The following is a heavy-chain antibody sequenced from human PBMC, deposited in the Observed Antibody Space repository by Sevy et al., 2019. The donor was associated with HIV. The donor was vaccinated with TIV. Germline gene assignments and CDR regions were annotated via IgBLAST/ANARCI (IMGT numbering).Heavy chain of an antibody. J-gene: IGHJ3*02. V-gene: IGHV3-15*01. Sequence: GGSLRLSCAASGFTFSNAWMSWVRQAPGKGLEWVGRIKSKTDGGTTDYAAPVKGRFTISRDDSKNTLYLQMNSLKTEDTAVYYCTTETKGPGSSSWSHDAFDIWGQGTMVTVSS. CDR3: TTETKGPGSSSWSHDAFDI. CDR1: GFTFSNAW. D-gene: IGHD6-13*01. CDR2: IKSKTDGGTT.